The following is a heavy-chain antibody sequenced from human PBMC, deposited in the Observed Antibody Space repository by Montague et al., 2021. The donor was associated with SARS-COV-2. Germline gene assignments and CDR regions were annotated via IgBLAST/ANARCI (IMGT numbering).Heavy chain of an antibody. Sequence: SETLSLTCTVSGDSISSLHYYWGWIHQSPGKGLEWIGNVFYRGSTYYXXXLRSRVTISVDTSKNQFALRLRSVTATDTAIYYCARRAGVVGDTRFDYWGQGILVPVSS. J-gene: IGHJ4*01. CDR3: ARRAGVVGDTRFDY. CDR2: VFYRGST. D-gene: IGHD1-26*01. V-gene: IGHV4-39*01. CDR1: GDSISSLHYY.